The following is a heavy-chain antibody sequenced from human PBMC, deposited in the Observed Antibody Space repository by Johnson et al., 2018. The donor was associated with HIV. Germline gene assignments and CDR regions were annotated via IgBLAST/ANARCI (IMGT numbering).Heavy chain of an antibody. CDR1: GFMFDDYA. CDR2: IDWTGANA. Sequence: VQLVESGGGVERPGESLRLSCVGSGFMFDDYAMSWVRQVPGKGLEWVSGIDWTGANAGYADSVKGRFTIFRDNAKNSLYIQMSGLREEDTALYYCARHAGGDFTYGLFLHWGRGTLVTVSS. D-gene: IGHD4-17*01. J-gene: IGHJ1*01. V-gene: IGHV3-20*04. CDR3: ARHAGGDFTYGLFLH.